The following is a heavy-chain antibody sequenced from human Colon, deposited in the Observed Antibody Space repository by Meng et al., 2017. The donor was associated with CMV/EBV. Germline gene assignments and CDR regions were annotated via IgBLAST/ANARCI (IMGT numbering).Heavy chain of an antibody. CDR1: GFTFSSYA. Sequence: GESLKIPCEVSGFTFSSYAMTWVRQAPGKGLECVSTLSGSGGTTDYADSVRGRFTISRDNSKNTLYLQMNSLGAEDTAIYYCAKNDGSGRYDWDYFDYWGLGTLVTVSS. CDR3: AKNDGSGRYDWDYFDY. J-gene: IGHJ4*02. CDR2: LSGSGGTT. V-gene: IGHV3-23*01. D-gene: IGHD3-10*01.